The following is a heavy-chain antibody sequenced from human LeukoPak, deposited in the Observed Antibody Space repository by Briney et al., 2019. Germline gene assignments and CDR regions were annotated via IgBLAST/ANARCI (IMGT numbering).Heavy chain of an antibody. V-gene: IGHV4-38-2*02. CDR1: GYSISSGYY. J-gene: IGHJ6*03. Sequence: SETLSLTCTVSGYSISSGYYWGWIRQPPGRGLEWIGSIYHSGSTYYNPSLKSRVTISVDTSKNQFSLKLSSVTAADTAVYYCARVRMGYCSSTSCYDYYYYYMDVWGKGTTVTVSS. D-gene: IGHD2-2*01. CDR2: IYHSGST. CDR3: ARVRMGYCSSTSCYDYYYYYMDV.